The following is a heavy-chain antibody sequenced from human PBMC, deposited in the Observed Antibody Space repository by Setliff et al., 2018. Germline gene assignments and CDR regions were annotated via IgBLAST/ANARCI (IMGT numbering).Heavy chain of an antibody. CDR2: IKYSGST. V-gene: IGHV4-39*01. J-gene: IGHJ4*02. CDR3: ARQGTYCDGGGGSCFPPNY. CDR1: GDSISSSNYC. Sequence: SETLSLTCTVSGDSISSSNYCWGWIRQPPGKGLEWIAAIKYSGSTSFNPSLKSRVTISVDKSKSQFSLKLSSVTAVDTAVYYCARQGTYCDGGGGSCFPPNYWGQGTLVTRLL. D-gene: IGHD2-15*01.